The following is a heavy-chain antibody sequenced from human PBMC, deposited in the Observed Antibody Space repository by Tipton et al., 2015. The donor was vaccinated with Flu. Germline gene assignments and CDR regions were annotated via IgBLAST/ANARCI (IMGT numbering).Heavy chain of an antibody. Sequence: QLVQSRGGLIQPGGSLRLSCAASGFAVSSNYMTWVRQAPGKGLECVSVIYSGGGTYYADSVKGRFSISRDNSKNTLYLQMNSLRAEDTAVYYCARKTISGAGAIWGQGTMVTVSS. J-gene: IGHJ3*02. CDR3: ARKTISGAGAI. D-gene: IGHD3-3*01. V-gene: IGHV3-53*01. CDR2: IYSGGGT. CDR1: GFAVSSNY.